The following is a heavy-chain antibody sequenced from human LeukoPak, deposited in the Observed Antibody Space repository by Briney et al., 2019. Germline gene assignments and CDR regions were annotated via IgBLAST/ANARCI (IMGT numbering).Heavy chain of an antibody. CDR2: IYYSGTT. CDR1: GASISTIISY. D-gene: IGHD6-19*01. CDR3: ARDQGAVAGIDP. Sequence: SETLSLTCTVSGASISTIISYWGWIRQTPGKGLEWIGSIYYSGTTYYNPSLESRVTISIDTSKNQFSVKLTSVTAADTAVYYCARDQGAVAGIDPWGQGTLVTVSS. V-gene: IGHV4-39*07. J-gene: IGHJ5*02.